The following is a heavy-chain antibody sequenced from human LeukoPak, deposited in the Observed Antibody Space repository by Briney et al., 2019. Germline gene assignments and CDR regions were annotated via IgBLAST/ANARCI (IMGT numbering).Heavy chain of an antibody. V-gene: IGHV1-8*02. CDR1: GYTFTGYY. CDR2: MNPNSGNT. D-gene: IGHD3-10*01. CDR3: ARAGWFGSFDY. Sequence: ASVKVSCKASGYTFTGYYMHWVRQAPGQGLEWMGWMNPNSGNTGYAQKFQGRVTMTRNTSISTAYMELSSLRSEDTAVYYCARAGWFGSFDYWGQGTLVTVSS. J-gene: IGHJ4*02.